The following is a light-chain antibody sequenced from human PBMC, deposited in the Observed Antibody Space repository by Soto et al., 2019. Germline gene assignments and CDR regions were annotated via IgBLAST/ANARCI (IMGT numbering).Light chain of an antibody. J-gene: IGKJ1*01. Sequence: ERVMTQSPATLSVSPGERATLSCRASQSVSSNLAWYRQKPGQAPGLLIYGASTRATGIPARFSGSGSGTEFTLTISSLQSEDFAVYYCQQYNIWPWTFGQGTKVDIK. V-gene: IGKV3-15*01. CDR3: QQYNIWPWT. CDR1: QSVSSN. CDR2: GAS.